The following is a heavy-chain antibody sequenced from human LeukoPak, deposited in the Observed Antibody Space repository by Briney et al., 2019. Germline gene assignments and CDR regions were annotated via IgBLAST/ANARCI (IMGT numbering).Heavy chain of an antibody. Sequence: SVKVSCKASGGTFSSYAISWVRQAPGQGLEWMGRIIPIFGTANYAQKFQGRVTITTDESTSTAYMELSSLRSEDTAVYYCASGVVRGVNSAFDIWGQGTMVTVSS. D-gene: IGHD3-10*01. CDR3: ASGVVRGVNSAFDI. V-gene: IGHV1-69*05. J-gene: IGHJ3*02. CDR2: IIPIFGTA. CDR1: GGTFSSYA.